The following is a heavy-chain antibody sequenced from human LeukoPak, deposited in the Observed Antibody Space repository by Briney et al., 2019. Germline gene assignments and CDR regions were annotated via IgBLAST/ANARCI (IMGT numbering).Heavy chain of an antibody. V-gene: IGHV4-31*03. D-gene: IGHD4-11*01. Sequence: SETLSLTCTVSGVSLSSGGYYWSWIRQHPGKGLEWIGYIYYSGSTYYNPSLKSRLTISLDTSSNQFSLKLNSVTAADTAVYYCARGPVRDYSNYWGQGTLVTVSS. CDR3: ARGPVRDYSNY. CDR2: IYYSGST. J-gene: IGHJ4*02. CDR1: GVSLSSGGYY.